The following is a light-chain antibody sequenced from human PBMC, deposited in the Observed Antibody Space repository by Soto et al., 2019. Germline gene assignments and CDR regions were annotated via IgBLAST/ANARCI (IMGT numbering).Light chain of an antibody. CDR3: TSFAGTNNFVV. J-gene: IGLJ2*01. Sequence: QSALTQPASVSGSPGQSITISCTGTSRAFGGYNHVSWYQQHPGKAPKLLIYEVTKRPSGVPDRFSGSKSGNTASLTVSGLQAEDEADYYCTSFAGTNNFVVFGGGTKLTVL. CDR2: EVT. CDR1: SRAFGGYNH. V-gene: IGLV2-8*01.